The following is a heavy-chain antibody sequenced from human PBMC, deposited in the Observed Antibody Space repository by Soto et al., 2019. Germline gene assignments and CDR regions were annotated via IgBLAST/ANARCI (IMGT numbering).Heavy chain of an antibody. D-gene: IGHD3-10*01. CDR2: IYPGDSDT. CDR3: ARPQYYYGSGSYLHYYYYYYGMDV. Sequence: GESLKISCTGSGYSVTSYWIGWVRQMPGKGLEWMGIIYPGDSDTRYSPSFQGQVTISADKSISTAYLQWSSLKASDTAMYYCARPQYYYGSGSYLHYYYYYYGMDVWGQGTTVTVSS. CDR1: GYSVTSYW. J-gene: IGHJ6*02. V-gene: IGHV5-51*01.